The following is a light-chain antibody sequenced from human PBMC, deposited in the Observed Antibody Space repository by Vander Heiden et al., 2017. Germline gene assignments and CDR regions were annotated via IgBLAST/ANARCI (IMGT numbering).Light chain of an antibody. Sequence: QAVVTQDPSLTVSPGGTVTLTSGFNTGGDTTGHHPDWFQQKPGQAPRTLISETTTKLSWTPARFSCSLLGGKAALTLSGAQAEDEADYYCLLSSSGGRGVFGGGTKLTV. V-gene: IGLV7-46*01. CDR3: LLSSSGGRGV. CDR1: TGGDTTGHH. CDR2: ETT. J-gene: IGLJ3*02.